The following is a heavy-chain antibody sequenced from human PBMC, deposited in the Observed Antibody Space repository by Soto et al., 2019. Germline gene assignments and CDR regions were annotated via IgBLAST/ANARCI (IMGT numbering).Heavy chain of an antibody. CDR1: GFTFENYA. V-gene: IGHV3-23*01. CDR2: ISGSGGTT. Sequence: GGSLRLSCGASGFTFENYAMSWVRQAPGKGLEWVSAISGSGGTTYYSDSVKGRFTISRDNSKNTVYLQMNDLRVEDAAEYFCAKDSWAIFGVPAGEYYAMDVWGQGTTVTVSS. J-gene: IGHJ6*02. D-gene: IGHD3-3*01. CDR3: AKDSWAIFGVPAGEYYAMDV.